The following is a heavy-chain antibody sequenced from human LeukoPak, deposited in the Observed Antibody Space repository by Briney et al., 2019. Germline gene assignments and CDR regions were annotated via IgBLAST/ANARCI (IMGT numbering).Heavy chain of an antibody. CDR2: ISGGGETT. CDR1: GLSISTSL. Sequence: GGSLRLSCVASGLSISTSLMGWVRQAPGKGLEWVSAISGGGETTYYADSVKGRFTISRDNSESTLYLRMDSLGADDTAVYYCAKVREARDYWGQGTQVTVSS. V-gene: IGHV3-23*01. D-gene: IGHD5-24*01. J-gene: IGHJ4*02. CDR3: AKVREARDY.